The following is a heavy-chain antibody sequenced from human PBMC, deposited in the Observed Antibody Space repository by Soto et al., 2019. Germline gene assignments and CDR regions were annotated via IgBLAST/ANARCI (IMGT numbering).Heavy chain of an antibody. CDR3: ATAYYDSRGFQDR. CDR2: ISGSGSTI. D-gene: IGHD3-22*01. Sequence: GGSLRLSCATSAFTFSTFGMNWVRQAPGRGLEWVSYISGSGSTIYYADSVKGRFTISRDNSEKTLYLQMNSLRAEDTATYFCATAYYDSRGFQDRWGQGTLVTVSS. CDR1: AFTFSTFG. V-gene: IGHV3-48*01. J-gene: IGHJ5*02.